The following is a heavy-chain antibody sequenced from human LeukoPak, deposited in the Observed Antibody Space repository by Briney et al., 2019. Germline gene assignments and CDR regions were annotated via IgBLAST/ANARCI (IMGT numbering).Heavy chain of an antibody. CDR2: IKEDGSAR. CDR3: ARDPRDNHNSLDS. D-gene: IGHD1-14*01. CDR1: GFSFSDYW. V-gene: IGHV3-7*03. Sequence: PGGSLRLSCAASGFSFSDYWMSWVRQSPEKGLEWVANIKEDGSARYYVDSVKGRLTISRDNAKNSLYLQMTSLRAEDTAMYYCARDPRDNHNSLDSWGQGTQVTVSS. J-gene: IGHJ5*01.